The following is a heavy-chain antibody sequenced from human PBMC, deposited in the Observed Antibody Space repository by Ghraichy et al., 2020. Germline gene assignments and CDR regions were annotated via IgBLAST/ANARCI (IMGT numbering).Heavy chain of an antibody. CDR1: GGSISSSNYY. CDR2: IYYSGST. V-gene: IGHV4-39*01. D-gene: IGHD2-2*02. J-gene: IGHJ6*02. CDR3: ARQNRYCSTTSCYTDYYYDGMDV. Sequence: SETLSLTCTVSGGSISSSNYYWGWIRQPPGKGLEWIGSIYYSGSTYYNPSLKSRLTISVDTSKNQFSLKLSSVTAADTAVYYCARQNRYCSTTSCYTDYYYDGMDVWGQGTTVTVSS.